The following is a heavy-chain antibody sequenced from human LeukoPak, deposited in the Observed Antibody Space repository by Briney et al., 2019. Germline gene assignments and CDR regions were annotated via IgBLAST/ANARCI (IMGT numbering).Heavy chain of an antibody. Sequence: GGSLRLSCAASGFTFSSYAMSWVRQAPGKGLEWVSAISGSGGSTYYADSVKGRFTISRDNSKNTLYLQMNSLRAEDTAVYYCAKDAHLFYYYDSSSYDYWGQRTLVTLSS. V-gene: IGHV3-23*01. CDR3: AKDAHLFYYYDSSSYDY. D-gene: IGHD3-22*01. J-gene: IGHJ4*02. CDR2: ISGSGGST. CDR1: GFTFSSYA.